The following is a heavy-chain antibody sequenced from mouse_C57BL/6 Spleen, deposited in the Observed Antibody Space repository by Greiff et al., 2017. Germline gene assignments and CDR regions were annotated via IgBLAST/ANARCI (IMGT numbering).Heavy chain of an antibody. CDR2: IYPGSGNT. CDR3: ARRDWDY. Sequence: VQLQQSGAELVRPGASVKLSCKASGYTFTDYYINWVKQRPGQGLEWIARIYPGSGNTYYNEKFKGKATLTAEKSSSAAYMQLSSLTSEDSAVYFCARRDWDYWGQGTTLTVSS. CDR1: GYTFTDYY. D-gene: IGHD3-3*01. V-gene: IGHV1-76*01. J-gene: IGHJ2*01.